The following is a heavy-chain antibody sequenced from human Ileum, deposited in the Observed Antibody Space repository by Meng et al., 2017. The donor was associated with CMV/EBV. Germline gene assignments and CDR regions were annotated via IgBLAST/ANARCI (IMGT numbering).Heavy chain of an antibody. CDR2: ISYDGSNK. V-gene: IGHV3-30*04. D-gene: IGHD2-2*01. Sequence: GESLKISCAASGFTFGSYAMHWVRQAPGKGLEWVAFISYDGSNKYYADSVKGRFTISRDNSKNTLYLQMNSLRAEDTAVYYCARPYCSSISCYVGDAFDIWGQGTMVTVSS. CDR1: GFTFGSYA. CDR3: ARPYCSSISCYVGDAFDI. J-gene: IGHJ3*02.